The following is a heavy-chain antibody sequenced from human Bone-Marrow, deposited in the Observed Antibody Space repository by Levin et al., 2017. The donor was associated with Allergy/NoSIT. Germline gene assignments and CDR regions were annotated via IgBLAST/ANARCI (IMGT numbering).Heavy chain of an antibody. Sequence: ASVKVSCAASGFAVSSIYMGWVRQAPGKGLEWVSVTYSAGRTKFTDSVKGRFTISRDDSKNTLYLQMSSLRAEDTAVYYCARGTGDFWSGYGLDIWGQGTKVTVSS. CDR3: ARGTGDFWSGYGLDI. D-gene: IGHD3-3*01. CDR2: TYSAGRT. J-gene: IGHJ3*02. V-gene: IGHV3-53*01. CDR1: GFAVSSIY.